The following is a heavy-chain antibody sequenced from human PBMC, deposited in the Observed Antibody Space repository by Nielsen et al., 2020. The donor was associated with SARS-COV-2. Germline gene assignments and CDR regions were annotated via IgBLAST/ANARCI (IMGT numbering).Heavy chain of an antibody. Sequence: LSCPVSGGSISSYYWSWIRQPPGKGLEWIGYIYYSGSTNYNPSLKSRVTISVDTSKNQFSLKLSSVTAADTAVYYCARLHGGFDYWGQGTLVTVSS. CDR2: IYYSGST. CDR1: GGSISSYY. CDR3: ARLHGGFDY. J-gene: IGHJ4*02. V-gene: IGHV4-59*01.